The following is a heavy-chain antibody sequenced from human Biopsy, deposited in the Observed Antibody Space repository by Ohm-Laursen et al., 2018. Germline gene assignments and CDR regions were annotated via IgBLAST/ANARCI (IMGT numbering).Heavy chain of an antibody. V-gene: IGHV1-24*01. CDR2: FAPENGKT. J-gene: IGHJ4*02. CDR3: AADINVWNVNY. D-gene: IGHD1-1*01. CDR1: GYTLTALS. Sequence: ASVKVSCKVSGYTLTALSMHWVRQAPGRGFEWMGGFAPENGKTIYAQKFQGRITMTEDTSTDTAYMELSSLRSEDTAVYYCAADINVWNVNYWGQGTQVTVSS.